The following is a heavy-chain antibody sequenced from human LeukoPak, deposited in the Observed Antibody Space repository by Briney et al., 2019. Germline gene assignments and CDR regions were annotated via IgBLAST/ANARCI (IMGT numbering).Heavy chain of an antibody. D-gene: IGHD1-26*01. CDR3: ARGGGNYYPYYFDF. CDR1: GGSISSYY. V-gene: IGHV4-59*01. CDR2: IYYSGST. Sequence: SETLSLTYTVSGGSISSYYWSWIRQPPGKGLEWIGYIYYSGSTNYNPSLKSRVTISEDTSKNQFSLKLSSVTAADTAVYYCARGGGNYYPYYFDFWGQGTLVTVSS. J-gene: IGHJ4*02.